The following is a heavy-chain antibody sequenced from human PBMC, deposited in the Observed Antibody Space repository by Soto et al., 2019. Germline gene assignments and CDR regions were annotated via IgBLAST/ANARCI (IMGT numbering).Heavy chain of an antibody. V-gene: IGHV4-59*08. CDR2: IYYSGST. D-gene: IGHD4-17*01. CDR3: ARGYGDYFDY. CDR1: GGSISSYY. J-gene: IGHJ4*02. Sequence: SETMSLTCTVSGGSISSYYWSWIRQPPEKGLEWIGYIYYSGSTSYNPSLKSRVTISVDTSKNQFSLKMSSVTAADTAVYYCARGYGDYFDYWGQGTLVTVSS.